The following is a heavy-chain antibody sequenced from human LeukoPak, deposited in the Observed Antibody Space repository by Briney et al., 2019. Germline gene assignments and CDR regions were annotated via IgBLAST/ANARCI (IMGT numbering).Heavy chain of an antibody. CDR1: GGSISSSSYY. D-gene: IGHD3-16*02. V-gene: IGHV4-39*01. CDR3: ARGLSAVVY. J-gene: IGHJ4*02. Sequence: SETLSLTCTVSGGSISSSSYYWGWIRQPPGKGLEWIGSIYYSGSTYYNPSLKSRVTISVDTSKNQFSLKLSSVTAADTAVYYCARGLSAVVYWGQGTLVTVSS. CDR2: IYYSGST.